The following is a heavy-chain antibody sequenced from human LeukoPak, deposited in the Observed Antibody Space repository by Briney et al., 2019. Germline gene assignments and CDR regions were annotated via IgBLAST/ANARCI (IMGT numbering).Heavy chain of an antibody. J-gene: IGHJ5*02. CDR3: ASQVVVAARGGWFDP. Sequence: SQTLSLTCTVPGGSISSGDYYWSWIRQPPGKGLEWIGYIYYSGSTYYNPSLKSRVTISVDTSKNQFSLKLSSVTAADTAVYYCASQVVVAARGGWFDPWGQGTLVTVSS. CDR2: IYYSGST. V-gene: IGHV4-30-4*01. D-gene: IGHD2-15*01. CDR1: GGSISSGDYY.